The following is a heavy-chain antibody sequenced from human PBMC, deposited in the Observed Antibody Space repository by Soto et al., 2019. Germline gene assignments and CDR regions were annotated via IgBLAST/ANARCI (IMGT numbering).Heavy chain of an antibody. Sequence: PGGSLRLSCAASGFTFSSYAMSWVRQAPGKGLEWVSAISGSGGSTYYADSVKGRFTISRDNSKNTLNLQMNSLRAEDTAVYYCAKDQRACSTSCYGPYYYYGMDVWGQGTTVTVSS. V-gene: IGHV3-23*01. J-gene: IGHJ6*02. CDR3: AKDQRACSTSCYGPYYYYGMDV. CDR1: GFTFSSYA. D-gene: IGHD2-2*01. CDR2: ISGSGGST.